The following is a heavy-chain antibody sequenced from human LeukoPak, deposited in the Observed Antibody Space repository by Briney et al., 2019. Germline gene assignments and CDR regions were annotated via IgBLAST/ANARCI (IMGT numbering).Heavy chain of an antibody. CDR3: AREFWGSGYDPIDY. D-gene: IGHD5-12*01. CDR2: ISSSDNTI. Sequence: GGSLRLSCAASGFTFSSYEMNWVRQAPGKGLDWVSYISSSDNTIYYADSVKVRFTISRDNPKSSLYLQMNNLRAEDTAVYYCAREFWGSGYDPIDYWGQGTLVTVSS. J-gene: IGHJ4*02. CDR1: GFTFSSYE. V-gene: IGHV3-48*03.